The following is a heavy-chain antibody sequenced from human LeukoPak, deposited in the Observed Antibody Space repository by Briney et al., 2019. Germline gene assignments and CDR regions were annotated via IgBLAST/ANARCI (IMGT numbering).Heavy chain of an antibody. CDR1: GFTFSSYE. D-gene: IGHD5-18*01. Sequence: GGSLRLSCAASGFTFSSYEMNWVRQAPGKGLEWVSYISSSGSTIYYADSVKGRFTISRDNAKNSLYLQMNSLRAEDTAVYYCARDPTDTAMATNYYYYMDVWGKGTTVTVSS. CDR3: ARDPTDTAMATNYYYYMDV. CDR2: ISSSGSTI. V-gene: IGHV3-48*03. J-gene: IGHJ6*03.